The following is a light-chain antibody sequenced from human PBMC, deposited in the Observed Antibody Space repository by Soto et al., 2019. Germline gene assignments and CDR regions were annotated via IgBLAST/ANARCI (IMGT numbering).Light chain of an antibody. CDR2: EVS. Sequence: QSALTQAASVSGSPGQSITISCTGTSSDVGGYNYVSWYQQHPGKAPKLMIYEVSNRPSGVSNRFSGSKSGNTASLTISGLQAEDEADYYCSSYRSTSTLGVFGTGTKLIVL. CDR1: SSDVGGYNY. V-gene: IGLV2-14*01. CDR3: SSYRSTSTLGV. J-gene: IGLJ1*01.